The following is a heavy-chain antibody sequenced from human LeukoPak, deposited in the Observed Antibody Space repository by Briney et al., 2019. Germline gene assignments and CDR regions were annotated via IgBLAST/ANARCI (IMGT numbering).Heavy chain of an antibody. CDR2: MNPYSGNT. J-gene: IGHJ6*03. V-gene: IGHV1-8*01. CDR1: GYTFTSYD. D-gene: IGHD6-13*01. Sequence: ASVKVSCKASGYTFTSYDINWVRQATGQGLEWMGWMNPYSGNTGYAQKFQGRVTMTRNTSISTAYMELSSLRSEDTAVYYCARGPHSSSWYPYYYYYMDVWGKGTTVTVSS. CDR3: ARGPHSSSWYPYYYYYMDV.